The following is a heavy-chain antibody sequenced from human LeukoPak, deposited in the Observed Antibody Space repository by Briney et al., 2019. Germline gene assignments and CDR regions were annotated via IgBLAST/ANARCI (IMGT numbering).Heavy chain of an antibody. D-gene: IGHD5-18*01. CDR2: ISGSGGNI. J-gene: IGHJ4*02. CDR1: GFTFNNFA. V-gene: IGHV3-23*01. CDR3: AKGRYSYAFYYFDY. Sequence: GGSLRLSCAASGFTFNNFAMSWVRQAPGKGLEWVSHISGSGGNIYYEDSVKGRFTISRDNSKNTVFLQMNSLRAEDTALYYCAKGRYSYAFYYFDYWGQGTLVTASS.